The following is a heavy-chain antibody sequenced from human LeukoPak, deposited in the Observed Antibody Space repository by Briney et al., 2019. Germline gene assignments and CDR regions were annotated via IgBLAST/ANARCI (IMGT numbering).Heavy chain of an antibody. V-gene: IGHV1-2*02. D-gene: IGHD2-21*02. Sequence: ASVKVSCKASGYTFTGYYMHWVRQAPGQGLEWMGWINPNSGGTNYAQKFQGRVTMTRDTSISTAYMELSRLRSDDTAVYYCARVPVVTAVPGYFQHWGQGTLVTVSS. CDR1: GYTFTGYY. J-gene: IGHJ1*01. CDR3: ARVPVVTAVPGYFQH. CDR2: INPNSGGT.